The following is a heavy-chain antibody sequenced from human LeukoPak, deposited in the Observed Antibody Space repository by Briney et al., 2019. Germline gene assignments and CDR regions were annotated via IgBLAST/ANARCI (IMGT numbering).Heavy chain of an antibody. D-gene: IGHD3-22*01. Sequence: SVKVSCKASGGTFSSYAISWVRQAPGQGLEWMGRIIPIVGITNYAQKFQGRVTITADKSTSTAYMELSSLRSEDTAVYYCASKSRPDYDSSGSFDYCGQGTLVTVSS. CDR1: GGTFSSYA. CDR2: IIPIVGIT. J-gene: IGHJ4*02. CDR3: ASKSRPDYDSSGSFDY. V-gene: IGHV1-69*04.